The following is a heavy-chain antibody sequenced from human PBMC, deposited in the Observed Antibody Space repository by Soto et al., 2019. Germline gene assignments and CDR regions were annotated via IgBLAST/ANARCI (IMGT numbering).Heavy chain of an antibody. V-gene: IGHV3-13*01. Sequence: GGSLRLSCAASGFTFSSYDMHWVRQATGKGLEWVSAIGTAGDTYYPGSVKGRFTISRENAKNSLYLQMNSLRAEDTAVYYCAKGGYSSSYYFDYWGQGTLVTVSS. CDR1: GFTFSSYD. CDR3: AKGGYSSSYYFDY. J-gene: IGHJ4*02. D-gene: IGHD6-19*01. CDR2: IGTAGDT.